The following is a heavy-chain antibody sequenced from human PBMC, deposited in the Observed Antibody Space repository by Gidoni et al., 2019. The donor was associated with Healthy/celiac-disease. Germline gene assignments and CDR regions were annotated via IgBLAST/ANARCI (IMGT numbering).Heavy chain of an antibody. CDR1: GFPFSSYA. CDR2: ISGSGGST. CDR3: ANSVVVVAAIFDY. V-gene: IGHV3-23*01. J-gene: IGHJ4*02. Sequence: EVQLLESGGGLVQPGGSLRLSCAASGFPFSSYAMSWVRQAPGKGLEWVSAISGSGGSTYYADSVKGRFTISRDNSKNTLYLQMNSLRAEDTAVYYCANSVVVVAAIFDYWGQGTLVTVSS. D-gene: IGHD2-15*01.